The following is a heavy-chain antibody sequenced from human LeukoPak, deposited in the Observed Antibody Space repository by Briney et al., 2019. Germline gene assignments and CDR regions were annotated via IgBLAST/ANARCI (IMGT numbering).Heavy chain of an antibody. Sequence: GASVKVSCKASGYTFTGYYMHWARQAPGQGLEWMGWINPNSGGTNYAQKFQGRVTMTRDTSISTAYMELSRLRSDDTAVYYCARVTPGFGYYFDYWGQGTLVTVSS. CDR2: INPNSGGT. V-gene: IGHV1-2*02. CDR3: ARVTPGFGYYFDY. CDR1: GYTFTGYY. D-gene: IGHD3-10*01. J-gene: IGHJ4*02.